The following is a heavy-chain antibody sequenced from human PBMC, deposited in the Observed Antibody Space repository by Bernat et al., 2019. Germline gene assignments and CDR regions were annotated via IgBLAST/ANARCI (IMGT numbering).Heavy chain of an antibody. D-gene: IGHD3-22*01. J-gene: IGHJ6*02. CDR3: ARVPTYYYDSSGYYFPHYGMDV. V-gene: IGHV1-3*05. CDR2: INAGNGNT. CDR1: GYTFTSYA. Sequence: QVQLVQSGVEEKKPGASVKVSCKASGYTFTSYAMHWVRQAPGQRLEWMGWINAGNGNTKYSQKFQGRVTITRDTSASTAYMELSSLRSEDTAVYYCARVPTYYYDSSGYYFPHYGMDVWGQGTTVTVSS.